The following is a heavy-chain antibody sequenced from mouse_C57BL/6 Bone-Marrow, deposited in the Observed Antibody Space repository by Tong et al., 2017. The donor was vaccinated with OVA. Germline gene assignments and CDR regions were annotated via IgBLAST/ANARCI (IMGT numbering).Heavy chain of an antibody. Sequence: RPHLCGGEREKPRISATMSCKASGYTFTSYWMHWVKQRPGQGLEWIGYINPSSGYTEYNQKFKDKATLTADKSSSTAYMQLSSLTFEDSAVYYCSSQLRLFDYSDHCTTHTVSS. J-gene: IGHJ2*01. CDR3: SSQLRLFDY. CDR2: INPSSGYT. D-gene: IGHD3-2*02. V-gene: IGHV1-7*01. CDR1: GYTFTSYW.